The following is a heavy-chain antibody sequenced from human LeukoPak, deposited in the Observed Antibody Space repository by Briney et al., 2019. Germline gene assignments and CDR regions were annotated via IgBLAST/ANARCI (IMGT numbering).Heavy chain of an antibody. CDR2: IRYDGNNK. D-gene: IGHD2-2*01. V-gene: IGHV3-30*02. J-gene: IGHJ4*02. Sequence: GGSLRLSCAASGFTFSSYSMHWVRQAPGKGLEWVAFIRYDGNNKYYADSVKGRFTISRDNSKNTLSLQMNSLRAEDTAVYYCAKGDPHYSSYFENWGQGTLVTVSS. CDR3: AKGDPHYSSYFEN. CDR1: GFTFSSYS.